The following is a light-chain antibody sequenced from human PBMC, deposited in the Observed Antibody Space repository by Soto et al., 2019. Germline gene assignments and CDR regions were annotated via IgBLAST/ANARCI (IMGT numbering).Light chain of an antibody. CDR1: QSILYSSNNKKY. V-gene: IGKV4-1*01. CDR3: QQRHMWPIT. CDR2: WAS. J-gene: IGKJ5*01. Sequence: DIVMTQSPDSLAVSLGERATINCKSSQSILYSSNNKKYLAWYQQKPGQPPKLLIYWASTRESGVPDRFSGSGSGTDFTLTISSLEPEDSAVYYCQQRHMWPITFGQGTRLEIK.